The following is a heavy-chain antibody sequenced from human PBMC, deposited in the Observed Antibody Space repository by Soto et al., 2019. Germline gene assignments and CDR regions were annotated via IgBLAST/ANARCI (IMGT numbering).Heavy chain of an antibody. V-gene: IGHV6-1*01. J-gene: IGHJ6*02. D-gene: IGHD2-15*01. CDR2: TYYRSKWYN. CDR1: GDSVSSNSAA. CDR3: AREVASPHTPTYYYYGMDV. Sequence: LSQTLSLTCAISGDSVSSNSAAWNWIRQSPSRGLEWLGRTYYRSKWYNDYAVSVKSRITINPDTSKNQFSLQLNSVTPEDTAVYYCAREVASPHTPTYYYYGMDVWGQGTTVTVSS.